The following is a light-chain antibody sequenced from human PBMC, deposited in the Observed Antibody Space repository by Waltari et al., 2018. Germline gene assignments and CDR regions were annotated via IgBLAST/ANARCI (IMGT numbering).Light chain of an antibody. CDR1: QSVRSD. J-gene: IGKJ2*01. Sequence: RVMTQSPASLSVSPGERVTLSCRASQSVRSDLAWFQQKPGRAPRLLIHEASTRVTGIPPRFSASGSGTQFTHTISSMESEDFAIYYCQKYNDWPYTLGQGSKLEIK. CDR2: EAS. CDR3: QKYNDWPYT. V-gene: IGKV3D-15*01.